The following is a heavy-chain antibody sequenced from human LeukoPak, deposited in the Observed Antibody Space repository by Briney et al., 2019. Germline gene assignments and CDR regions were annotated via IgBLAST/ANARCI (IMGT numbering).Heavy chain of an antibody. CDR2: INPNSGDT. CDR1: GYTFTDYY. J-gene: IGHJ4*02. CDR3: ARGFGR. D-gene: IGHD3-16*01. V-gene: IGHV1-2*02. Sequence: ASVKVSCKASGYTFTDYYIYWVRQAPGQGLQWMGWINPNSGDTNYAQKFQGRVTMTRDTSISTAFMELSGLRSGDTAVYYCARGFGRWGQGTLVTVSS.